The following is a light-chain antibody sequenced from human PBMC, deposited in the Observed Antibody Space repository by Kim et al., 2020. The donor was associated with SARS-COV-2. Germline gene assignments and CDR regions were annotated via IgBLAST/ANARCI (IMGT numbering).Light chain of an antibody. CDR3: NSYTKSATLE. V-gene: IGLV2-14*01. Sequence: QSALTQPSSVSGSPGQSITISCTGTSSDVGAYNYVSWYQQHPGKAPKLMIYEVNNRPSGVSNRFSGSKSGNTASLTISGLQAEDEADYYCNSYTKSATLEFGGGTQLTVL. CDR2: EVN. J-gene: IGLJ3*02. CDR1: SSDVGAYNY.